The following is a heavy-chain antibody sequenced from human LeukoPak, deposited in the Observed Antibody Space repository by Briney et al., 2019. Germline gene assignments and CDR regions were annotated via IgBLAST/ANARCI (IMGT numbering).Heavy chain of an antibody. CDR2: ISSSGDST. CDR1: GFTFSSYW. J-gene: IGHJ4*02. CDR3: AKDRSDNTTWYVGSH. D-gene: IGHD6-13*01. V-gene: IGHV3-23*01. Sequence: GGSLRLSCAASGFTFSSYWMSWVRQAPGKGLEWVSSISSSGDSTDYADSVKGRFTISRDNSKTTLYLQMNSLRADDTAIYYCAKDRSDNTTWYVGSHWGQGTLVTVSS.